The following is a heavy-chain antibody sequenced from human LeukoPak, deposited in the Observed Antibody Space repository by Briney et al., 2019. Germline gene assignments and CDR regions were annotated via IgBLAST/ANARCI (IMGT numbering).Heavy chain of an antibody. V-gene: IGHV1-46*01. D-gene: IGHD3-3*01. J-gene: IGHJ4*02. CDR3: ARDGVDVEGGSLYYFDY. CDR1: GYTFTSYY. CDR2: INPSGGST. Sequence: ASVKVSCKASGYTFTSYYMHWVRQAPGQGLEWMGIINPSGGSTSYAQKFQGRVTMTRDTSTSTVCMELSSLRSEDTAVYYCARDGVDVEGGSLYYFDYWGQGTLVTVSS.